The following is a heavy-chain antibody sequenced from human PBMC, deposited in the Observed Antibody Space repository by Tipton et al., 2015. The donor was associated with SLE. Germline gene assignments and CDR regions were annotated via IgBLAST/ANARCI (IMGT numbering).Heavy chain of an antibody. CDR3: TRGSTGYYDSSTYSSFLY. V-gene: IGHV1-18*01. CDR2: ISAYNGNT. CDR1: GYTFTSYG. Sequence: QLVQSGAEVKKPGASVKVSCKASGYTFTSYGISWVRQAPGQGLECMGWISAYNGNTNYEQKFQGRVTMTTDTSTSTAYMELRSLRSDDTAVYYCTRGSTGYYDSSTYSSFLYWGQGTLVTVSS. D-gene: IGHD3-22*01. J-gene: IGHJ4*02.